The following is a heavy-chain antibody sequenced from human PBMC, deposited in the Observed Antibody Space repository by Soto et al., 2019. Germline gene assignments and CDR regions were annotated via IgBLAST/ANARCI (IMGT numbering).Heavy chain of an antibody. D-gene: IGHD3-22*01. CDR1: GYTFTSYY. J-gene: IGHJ4*02. CDR2: INPSGGST. CDR3: ARGLFPYYYDSSGYSLDY. V-gene: IGHV1-46*01. Sequence: ASVKVSCKASGYTFTSYYMHWVRQAPGQGLEWMGIINPSGGSTSYAQKFQGRVTMTRDTSTSTVYTELSSLRSEDTAVYYCARGLFPYYYDSSGYSLDYWGQGTLVTV.